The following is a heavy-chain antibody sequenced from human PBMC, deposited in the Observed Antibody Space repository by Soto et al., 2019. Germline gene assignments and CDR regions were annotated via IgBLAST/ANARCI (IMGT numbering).Heavy chain of an antibody. J-gene: IGHJ3*02. Sequence: PGESLKISCKGSGYSFTSYWIGWVRQMPGKGLEWMGIIYPGDSDTRYSPSFQGQVTISADKSISTAYLQWSNLKASDTAMYYCARPIAAREDHDAFDIWGQGTMVTVSS. CDR3: ARPIAAREDHDAFDI. CDR1: GYSFTSYW. D-gene: IGHD6-6*01. CDR2: IYPGDSDT. V-gene: IGHV5-51*01.